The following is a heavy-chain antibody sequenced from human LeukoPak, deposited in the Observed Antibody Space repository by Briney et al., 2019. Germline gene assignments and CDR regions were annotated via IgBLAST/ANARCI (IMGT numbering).Heavy chain of an antibody. CDR1: GFIFSDYA. D-gene: IGHD3-16*02. CDR2: IRGAGGGA. J-gene: IGHJ4*02. V-gene: IGHV3-23*01. Sequence: GGSLRLSCTASGFIFSDYAMMWVRQSPGKGPEWVAAIRGAGGGAFYADSVRGRFTISRDNSKYTLFLQMNSLRAEDTAVYYCAKERAGYTNPYYFDYWGQGTLVTVSS. CDR3: AKERAGYTNPYYFDY.